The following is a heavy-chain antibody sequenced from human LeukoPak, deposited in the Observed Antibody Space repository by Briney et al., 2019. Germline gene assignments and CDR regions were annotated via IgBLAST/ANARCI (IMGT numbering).Heavy chain of an antibody. CDR1: GYTFTCYG. V-gene: IGHV1-2*02. CDR2: INPNSGGT. D-gene: IGHD6-19*01. Sequence: ASVKVSCKASGYTFTCYGISWVRQAPGQGLEWMGWINPNSGGTNYAQKFQGRVTMTRDTSISTAYMELSRLRSDDTAVYYCARAQPWYSSGPQFDPWGQGTLVTVSS. CDR3: ARAQPWYSSGPQFDP. J-gene: IGHJ5*02.